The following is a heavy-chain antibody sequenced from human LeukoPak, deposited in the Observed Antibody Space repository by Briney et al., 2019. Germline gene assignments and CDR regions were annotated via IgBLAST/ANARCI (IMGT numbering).Heavy chain of an antibody. J-gene: IGHJ6*02. D-gene: IGHD2-2*01. V-gene: IGHV4-34*01. CDR3: ARGGIVVVPAATAGMDV. CDR1: GRSLHGYY. Sequence: SETLSLPCSVYGRSLHGYYWSWLRQPPGKGLEWMEETNHSGSTNYNPSLKSRVTISVDTSKNQFSLKLSSVTAADTAVYYCARGGIVVVPAATAGMDVWGQGTTVTVSS. CDR2: TNHSGST.